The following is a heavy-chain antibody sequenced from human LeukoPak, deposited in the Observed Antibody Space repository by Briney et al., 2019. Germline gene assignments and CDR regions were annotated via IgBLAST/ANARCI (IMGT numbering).Heavy chain of an antibody. J-gene: IGHJ4*02. V-gene: IGHV3-30*02. CDR3: AQGSKSWYEPFFDY. CDR2: IRYDGSNK. CDR1: GFTFSSYG. D-gene: IGHD6-13*01. Sequence: PGGSLRLSCAASGFTFSSYGMHWVRQAPGKGLEWVAFIRYDGSNKYYADSVKGRFTISRDNSKNTLYLQMNSLRAEDTAVYYCAQGSKSWYEPFFDYWGQGTLVTVSS.